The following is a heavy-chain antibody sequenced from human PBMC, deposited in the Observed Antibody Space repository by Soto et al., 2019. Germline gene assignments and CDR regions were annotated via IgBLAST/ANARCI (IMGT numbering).Heavy chain of an antibody. V-gene: IGHV3-30-3*01. Sequence: QVQLVESGGGVVQPGRSLRLSCAASGFTFSSYAMHWVRQAPGKGLEWVAVISYDGSNKYYADSVKGRFTISRDNSKNTLYLQMNSLRAEDTAVYYCARDQGQMYYYDSSGYPDYWGQGTLVTVSS. D-gene: IGHD3-22*01. CDR2: ISYDGSNK. CDR3: ARDQGQMYYYDSSGYPDY. CDR1: GFTFSSYA. J-gene: IGHJ4*02.